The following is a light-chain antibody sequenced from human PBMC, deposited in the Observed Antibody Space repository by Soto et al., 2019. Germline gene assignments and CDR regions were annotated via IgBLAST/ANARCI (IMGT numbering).Light chain of an antibody. J-gene: IGKJ4*01. CDR1: RGTPTD. CDR2: GAS. Sequence: QVTQSSYSLTASVGDRVTISCGRSRGTPTDLGGYRQKPGKARKLLTYGASNLPTGVPSRFSGNGSGTDFTPRISSLQPEDLRTYYCPQDCSYPLTFGGGTTV. V-gene: IGKV1-6*01. CDR3: PQDCSYPLT.